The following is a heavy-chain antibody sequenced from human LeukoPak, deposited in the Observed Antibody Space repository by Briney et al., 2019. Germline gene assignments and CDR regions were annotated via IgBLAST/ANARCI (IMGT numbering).Heavy chain of an antibody. J-gene: IGHJ4*02. CDR3: AKGLRGYSYGYDY. CDR2: ISWNSGSI. CDR1: GFTFDDYA. Sequence: GGSLRLSCAASGFTFDDYAMHWVRQTPGKGLEWVSSISWNSGSIVYADSVKGRFTISRDNAKKSLYLQMNSLRAEDTALYYCAKGLRGYSYGYDYWGQGTLVTVSS. D-gene: IGHD5-18*01. V-gene: IGHV3-9*01.